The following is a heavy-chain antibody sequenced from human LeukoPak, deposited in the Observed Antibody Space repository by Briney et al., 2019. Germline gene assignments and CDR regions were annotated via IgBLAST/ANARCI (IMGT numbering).Heavy chain of an antibody. CDR1: GFTFSSYG. CDR2: ISYDGSNK. V-gene: IGHV3-30*03. J-gene: IGHJ5*02. CDR3: LGNWFDP. Sequence: PGGSLRLSCAASGFTFSSYGMHWVRQAPGKGLEWVAVISYDGSNKYYADSVKGRFTISRDNAKNSLYLQMNSLRAGDTAVYYCLGNWFDPWGQGTLVTVSS.